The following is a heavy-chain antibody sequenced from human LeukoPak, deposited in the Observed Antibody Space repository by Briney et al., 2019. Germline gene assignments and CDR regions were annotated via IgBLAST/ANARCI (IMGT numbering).Heavy chain of an antibody. Sequence: SEALSLTCAVYGGSFSGYYWSWIRQPPGKGLEWIGEINHSGSTNYNPSLKSRVSMSVETSKNQFSLRLSSVTAADTAVYYCARIVPISITTYGTNWFDPWGQGMLVTVSS. V-gene: IGHV4-34*01. CDR1: GGSFSGYY. CDR3: ARIVPISITTYGTNWFDP. CDR2: INHSGST. J-gene: IGHJ5*02. D-gene: IGHD3-3*01.